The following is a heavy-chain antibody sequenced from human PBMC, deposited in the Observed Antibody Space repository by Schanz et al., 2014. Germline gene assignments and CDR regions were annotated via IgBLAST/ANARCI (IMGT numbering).Heavy chain of an antibody. CDR3: ARDGVAATTDFEY. CDR1: GFTFSTYA. J-gene: IGHJ4*02. CDR2: IYYDGGLR. D-gene: IGHD1-1*01. Sequence: VQLLESGGGLVQPGGSLRLSCAASGFTFSTYAMNWVRQAPGKGLEWVAVIYYDGGLRFFADSVRGRVTISRDNSNNMVYLQMNSLRAEDTAVYYCARDGVAATTDFEYWGQGALVTVSS. V-gene: IGHV3-33*08.